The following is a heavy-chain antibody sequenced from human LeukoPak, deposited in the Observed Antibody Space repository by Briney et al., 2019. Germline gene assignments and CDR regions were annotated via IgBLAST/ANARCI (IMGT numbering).Heavy chain of an antibody. CDR3: AKGAWDY. CDR2: ISYDGSNK. V-gene: IGHV3-30*18. CDR1: GFTFSSNG. J-gene: IGHJ4*02. Sequence: GGSLRLSCAASGFTFSSNGMHWVRQAPGKGLEWVAVISYDGSNKYYADSVKGRFTISRDNSKNTLYLQMNSLRAEDTAVYYCAKGAWDYWGQGTLVTVSS.